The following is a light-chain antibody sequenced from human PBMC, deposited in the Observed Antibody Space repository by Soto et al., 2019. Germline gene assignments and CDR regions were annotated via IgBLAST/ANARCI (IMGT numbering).Light chain of an antibody. CDR1: SSNIGSNV. CDR2: SNN. CDR3: ATWDDSLNGYV. V-gene: IGLV1-44*01. Sequence: QSVLTQPPSASGTPGQRVTISCSGSSSNIGSNVVNWFQQLPGTAPKLRIYSNNQRPSGVPDRFSGSKSGTSAFLAISGLQSEDEADYYCATWDDSLNGYVFGTGTKSPS. J-gene: IGLJ1*01.